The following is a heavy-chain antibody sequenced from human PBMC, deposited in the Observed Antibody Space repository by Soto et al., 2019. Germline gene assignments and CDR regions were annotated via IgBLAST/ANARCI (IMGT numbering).Heavy chain of an antibody. D-gene: IGHD3-10*01. CDR1: GGSISSGDYY. V-gene: IGHV4-30-4*01. CDR3: ARSITMVRGASGGMDV. Sequence: PSETLCLTCTVSGGSISSGDYYGSWIRQPPGKGLEWIGYIYYSGSTYYNPSLKSRVTISVDTSKNQFSLKLSSVTAADTAVYYCARSITMVRGASGGMDVWGQGTTVTVSS. CDR2: IYYSGST. J-gene: IGHJ6*02.